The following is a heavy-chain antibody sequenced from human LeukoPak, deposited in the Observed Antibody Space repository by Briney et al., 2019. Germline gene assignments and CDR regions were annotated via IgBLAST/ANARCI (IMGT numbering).Heavy chain of an antibody. CDR3: AKDSVGATTLDWFDS. V-gene: IGHV3-23*01. CDR1: GFTFSSNA. Sequence: GGSLRLSCAASGFTFSSNAMTWVRQAPGQGLEWVSSISETSSHTFYADSVKGRFTISRDNTKNTLFLQMNSLRVEDTAMYYCAKDSVGATTLDWFDSWGQGTLVTVSS. CDR2: ISETSSHT. J-gene: IGHJ5*01. D-gene: IGHD1-26*01.